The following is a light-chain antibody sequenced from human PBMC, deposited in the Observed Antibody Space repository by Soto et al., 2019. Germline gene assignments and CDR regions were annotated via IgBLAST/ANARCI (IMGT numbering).Light chain of an antibody. CDR2: AAS. CDR1: QSISGY. CDR3: QQSYSTPDT. V-gene: IGKV1-39*01. J-gene: IGKJ4*01. Sequence: DILMIQSPSSLSASVGDRVTITCRASQSISGYLNWYQQKPGKAPKLLIYAASSLQSGVPSRFSGSGSGTDFTLTISSLQPEDFATYYCQQSYSTPDTFGGGTKVDIK.